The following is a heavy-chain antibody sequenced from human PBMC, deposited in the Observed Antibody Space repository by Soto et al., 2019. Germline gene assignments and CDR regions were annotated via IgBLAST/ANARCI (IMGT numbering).Heavy chain of an antibody. D-gene: IGHD4-17*01. Sequence: SETLSLTCTVSGVSISSGDYYWSWIRQPPGKGLEWIGYIYYSGSTYYNPSLKSRVTISVDTSKNQFSLKLSSVTAADTAVYYCASDPRPLTTVTTFDYCGQGTLVTVPS. CDR3: ASDPRPLTTVTTFDY. CDR1: GVSISSGDYY. CDR2: IYYSGST. J-gene: IGHJ4*02. V-gene: IGHV4-30-4*01.